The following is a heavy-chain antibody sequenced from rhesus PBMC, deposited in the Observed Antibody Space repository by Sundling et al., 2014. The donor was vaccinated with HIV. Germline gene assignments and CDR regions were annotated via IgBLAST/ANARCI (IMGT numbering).Heavy chain of an antibody. Sequence: EVQLVESGGGLVQPGGSLRLSCAASGFTFSDYYMTWVRQAPGKGPEWVGFIRNKANGGTAEYAASVKGRFTISRDDSKSIASLQMNSLKTEDTAVYYCVSYSGYSYDGLDSWGQGVVVTVSS. CDR1: GFTFSDYY. D-gene: IGHD5-24*01. J-gene: IGHJ6*01. CDR2: IRNKANGGTA. CDR3: VSYSGYSYDGLDS. V-gene: IGHV3-116*02.